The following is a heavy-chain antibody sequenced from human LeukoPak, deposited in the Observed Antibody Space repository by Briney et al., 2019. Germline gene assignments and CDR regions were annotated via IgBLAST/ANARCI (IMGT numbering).Heavy chain of an antibody. Sequence: SSETLSLTCTVSGGSISSSSYYWGWIRQPPGKGLEWIGSIYYSGSTYYNPSLKSRVTISVDTSNNQFSLKLSSVTAADTAVYYCARQKGSSWYFIYYYYYYMDVWGKGTTVTVSS. CDR3: ARQKGSSWYFIYYYYYYMDV. D-gene: IGHD6-13*01. CDR2: IYYSGST. J-gene: IGHJ6*03. CDR1: GGSISSSSYY. V-gene: IGHV4-39*01.